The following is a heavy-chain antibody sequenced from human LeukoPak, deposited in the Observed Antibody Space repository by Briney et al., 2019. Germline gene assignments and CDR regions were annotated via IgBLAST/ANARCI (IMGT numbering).Heavy chain of an antibody. CDR1: GGSFSGYY. Sequence: SETLSLTCAVYGGSFSGYYWSWIRQPPGKGLEWIGEINHSGSTNYNPSLKSRVTISVDTSKNQFSLKLSSVTAADTAVYYCARGRVERRGAFDIWGQGTMVTVSS. V-gene: IGHV4-34*01. D-gene: IGHD1-1*01. CDR2: INHSGST. J-gene: IGHJ3*02. CDR3: ARGRVERRGAFDI.